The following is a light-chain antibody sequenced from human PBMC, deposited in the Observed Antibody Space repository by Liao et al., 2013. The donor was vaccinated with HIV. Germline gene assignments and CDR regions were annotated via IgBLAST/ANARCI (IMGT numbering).Light chain of an antibody. V-gene: IGLV3-25*03. J-gene: IGLJ3*02. CDR1: KLGDKY. Sequence: SYELTQPPSVSVSPGQTASITCSGDKLGDKYVCWYQQKPGQAPVLMIFKGTERPSGIPERFSGSTSGTRVTLTISGVQAEDEADYYCQSTDSSGAQWVFGGGTKLTVL. CDR3: QSTDSSGAQWV. CDR2: KGT.